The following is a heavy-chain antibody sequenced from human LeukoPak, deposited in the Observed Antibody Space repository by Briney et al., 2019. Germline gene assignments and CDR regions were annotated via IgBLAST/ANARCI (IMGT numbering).Heavy chain of an antibody. CDR1: GFTFSSYA. V-gene: IGHV3-23*01. CDR3: AKDIAMVRGVIIRTTNFDY. J-gene: IGHJ4*02. CDR2: ISGSGGST. D-gene: IGHD3-10*01. Sequence: GGSLRLSCAASGFTFSSYAMSWVRQAPGKGLEWVSAISGSGGSTYYADSVKGWFTISRDNSKNTLYLQMNSLRAEDTAVYYCAKDIAMVRGVIIRTTNFDYWGQGTLVTVSS.